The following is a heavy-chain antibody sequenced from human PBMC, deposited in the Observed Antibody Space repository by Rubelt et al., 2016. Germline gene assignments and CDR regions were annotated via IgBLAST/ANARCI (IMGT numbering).Heavy chain of an antibody. Sequence: GSELKKPGASVKVSCKASGYTFTSYAMNWVRQAPGQGLEWMGWINTNTGNPTYAQGFTGRFVFSLDTSVSTAYLPLSSLKAEGTAGYYFARWDYYGSGSYSTVQTYYYYGMDVCGQGTTVTVSS. CDR3: ARWDYYGSGSYSTVQTYYYYGMDV. CDR2: INTNTGNP. V-gene: IGHV7-4-1*02. D-gene: IGHD3-10*01. CDR1: GYTFTSYA. J-gene: IGHJ6*02.